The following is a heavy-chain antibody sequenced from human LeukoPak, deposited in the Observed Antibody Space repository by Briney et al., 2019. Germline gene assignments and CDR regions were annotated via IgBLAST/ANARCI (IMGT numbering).Heavy chain of an antibody. CDR1: GFTFSSYE. D-gene: IGHD2-2*01. J-gene: IGHJ6*02. CDR2: ISSSGSTI. CDR3: ALYCSSTSCYRYYGMDV. Sequence: PGGSLRLSCAASGFTFSSYEMNWVRQAPGKGLEWVSYISSSGSTIYYADSVKGRFTISRDNAKNSLYLQMNSLRAEDTAVYYCALYCSSTSCYRYYGMDVWGQGTTVTVS. V-gene: IGHV3-48*03.